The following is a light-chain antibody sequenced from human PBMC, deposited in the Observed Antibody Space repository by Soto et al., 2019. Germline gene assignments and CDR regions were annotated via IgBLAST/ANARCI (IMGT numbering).Light chain of an antibody. V-gene: IGKV3-11*01. CDR3: QQRSNWPIT. Sequence: EIVLTQSPATLSLSPEERATLSCRASQSVSSYLAWYQQKPGQAPRLLIYDASNRATGIPARFSGSGSETDFTLTISSLEPEDFAVYYCQQRSNWPITFGQGTRLEIK. J-gene: IGKJ5*01. CDR1: QSVSSY. CDR2: DAS.